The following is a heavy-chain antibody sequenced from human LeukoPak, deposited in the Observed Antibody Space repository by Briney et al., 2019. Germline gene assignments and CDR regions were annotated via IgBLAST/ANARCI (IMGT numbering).Heavy chain of an antibody. D-gene: IGHD2-21*02. Sequence: GGSLRLSCAVSGFTFSDYAVTWVRQAPGKGLEWVSTISGGGGGTYYADSVKGRFTISKDNSKNTLHLQMNSLRAEDTAVYYCAKTRDWYLDYWGQGTLVTVSS. CDR3: AKTRDWYLDY. CDR1: GFTFSDYA. CDR2: ISGGGGGT. V-gene: IGHV3-23*01. J-gene: IGHJ4*02.